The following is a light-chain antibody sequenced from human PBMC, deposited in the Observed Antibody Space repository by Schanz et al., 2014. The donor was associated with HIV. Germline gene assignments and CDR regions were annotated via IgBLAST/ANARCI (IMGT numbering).Light chain of an antibody. J-gene: IGLJ3*02. CDR1: TGAVTSGHY. CDR2: DTT. V-gene: IGLV7-46*01. CDR3: LLSYGGARV. Sequence: QAVVTQEPSLTVSPGGTVTLTCGSSTGAVTSGHYPYWFQQRPGQAPKTLIYDTTNKHSWTPARFSGSLLGGKAALTLSGAQPEDEAEYYCLLSYGGARVFRGGTKLTVL.